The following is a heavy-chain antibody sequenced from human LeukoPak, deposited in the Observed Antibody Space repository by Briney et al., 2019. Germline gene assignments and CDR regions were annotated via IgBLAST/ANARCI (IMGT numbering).Heavy chain of an antibody. CDR2: IIPIFGTA. CDR1: GGTFSSYA. J-gene: IGHJ4*02. CDR3: ASYSSGWYRRSFDY. V-gene: IGHV1-69*13. D-gene: IGHD6-19*01. Sequence: ASVKVSCKASGGTFSSYAISWLRQAPGQGLEWMGGIIPIFGTANYAQKFQGRVTITADESTSTAYMELSSLRSEDTAVYYCASYSSGWYRRSFDYWGQGTLVTVSS.